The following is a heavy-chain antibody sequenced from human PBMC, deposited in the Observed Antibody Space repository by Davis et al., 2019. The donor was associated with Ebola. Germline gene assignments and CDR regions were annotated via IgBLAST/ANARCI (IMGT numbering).Heavy chain of an antibody. D-gene: IGHD1-26*01. CDR2: TYYRSKWYN. CDR3: ARGQFLLTKVGATATVLYYYYYYMDV. Sequence: HSQTLSLTCSISGDSVSSNSAAWNWIRQSPSRGLEWLGRTYYRSKWYNNYAVSVKSRITINPDTSKNQFSLQLNSVTHEDTAVYYCARGQFLLTKVGATATVLYYYYYYMDVWGKGTTVTVSS. J-gene: IGHJ6*03. V-gene: IGHV6-1*01. CDR1: GDSVSSNSAA.